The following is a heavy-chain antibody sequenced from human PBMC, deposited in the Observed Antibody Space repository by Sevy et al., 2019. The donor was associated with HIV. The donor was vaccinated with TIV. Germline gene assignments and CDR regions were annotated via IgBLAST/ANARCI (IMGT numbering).Heavy chain of an antibody. V-gene: IGHV3-21*01. CDR2: ISSSSNYI. D-gene: IGHD3-10*01. J-gene: IGHJ3*02. Sequence: GGSLRLSCIASGFTFSRSSMNWVRQAPGKGLEWVSSISSSSNYIYYADSMKGRFTISRDNAKNSLYLQMNSLRAEDTAVYYCAGDRREMVKGADDSVHIWGQGTMVTVSS. CDR3: AGDRREMVKGADDSVHI. CDR1: GFTFSRSS.